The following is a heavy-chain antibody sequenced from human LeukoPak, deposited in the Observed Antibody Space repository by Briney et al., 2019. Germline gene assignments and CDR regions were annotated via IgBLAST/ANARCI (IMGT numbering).Heavy chain of an antibody. V-gene: IGHV5-51*01. CDR1: GYKFPIYW. J-gene: IGHJ6*03. Sequence: GESPKISCQGSGYKFPIYWIGWVRQMPGQGLEWMGIIYPDDSNTIYGPSFQGQVTISADKSINTAYLEWSSLKASDTAIYYCARQGAAGKYYYYYMDVWGKGTTVTVSS. CDR3: ARQGAAGKYYYYYMDV. CDR2: IYPDDSNT. D-gene: IGHD6-13*01.